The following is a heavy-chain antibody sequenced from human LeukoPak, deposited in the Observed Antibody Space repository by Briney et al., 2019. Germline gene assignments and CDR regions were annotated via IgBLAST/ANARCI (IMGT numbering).Heavy chain of an antibody. J-gene: IGHJ5*02. V-gene: IGHV3-48*01. CDR1: GFSFSSYS. CDR2: ISGSGNAK. CDR3: AKDPDDFWSGSNWFDP. D-gene: IGHD3-3*01. Sequence: PGGSLRLSCAASGFSFSSYSMNWVRQAPGKGLEWVSYISGSGNAKHYADSVKGRFTISRDNSKNTLYLQMNSLRAEDTAVYYCAKDPDDFWSGSNWFDPWGQGTLVTVSS.